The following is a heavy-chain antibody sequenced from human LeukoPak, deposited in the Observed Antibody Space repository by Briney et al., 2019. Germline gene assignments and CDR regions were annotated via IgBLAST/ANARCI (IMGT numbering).Heavy chain of an antibody. D-gene: IGHD3-22*01. CDR2: IYSGGST. CDR3: ASAVLVTPKYLDY. V-gene: IGHV3-66*02. Sequence: PGGSLRLSCAASGFTVSSNYMSWVRQAPGKGLEWVSVIYSGGSTYYADSVKGRFTISRDNSKNTLYLQMNSLRAEDTAVYYCASAVLVTPKYLDYWGQGTLVTVSS. CDR1: GFTVSSNY. J-gene: IGHJ4*02.